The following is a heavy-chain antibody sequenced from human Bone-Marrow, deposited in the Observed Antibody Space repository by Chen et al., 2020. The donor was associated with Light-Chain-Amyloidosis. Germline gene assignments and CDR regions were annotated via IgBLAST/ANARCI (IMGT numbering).Heavy chain of an antibody. Sequence: EVQLVESGGGLVKPGGSLRLSCAASGFTFSSXXXNWVRQAPGKGLEWVSSISSSSSYIYYADSVKGRFTISRDNAKNSLYLQMNSLRAEDTAVYYCARDFKEDDSSGYYIPDAFDIWGQGTMVTVSS. CDR3: ARDFKEDDSSGYYIPDAFDI. CDR2: ISSSSSYI. J-gene: IGHJ3*02. CDR1: GFTFSSXX. D-gene: IGHD3-22*01. V-gene: IGHV3-21*01.